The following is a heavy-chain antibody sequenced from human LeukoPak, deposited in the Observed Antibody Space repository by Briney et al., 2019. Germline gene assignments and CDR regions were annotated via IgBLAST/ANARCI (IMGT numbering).Heavy chain of an antibody. D-gene: IGHD3-10*01. CDR1: GGSISNYY. CDR2: IYYSGAT. Sequence: KPSETLSLTCTVSGGSISNYYWSWIRQPPGKGLEWIGHIYYSGATKCNPSLKSRITISVDTSKNQFSLMLSSVTAADTAVYYCARFGITVVRGGKYYFDYWGQGTLVTVSS. V-gene: IGHV4-59*08. CDR3: ARFGITVVRGGKYYFDY. J-gene: IGHJ4*02.